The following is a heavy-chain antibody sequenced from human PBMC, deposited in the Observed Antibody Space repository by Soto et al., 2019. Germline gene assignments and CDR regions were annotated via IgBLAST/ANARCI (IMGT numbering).Heavy chain of an antibody. CDR1: GFTFDDFA. D-gene: IGHD3-16*02. V-gene: IGHV3-9*01. J-gene: IGHJ4*02. Sequence: QSGGSLRLSCVASGFTFDDFAMHWVRQAPGKGLEWVSGMSWNRGSIVYADSVKGRFTISRDNAKNSLYLQMNSLRPEDTALYYCAKDISLGELSAPDHWGQGTLVTVSS. CDR3: AKDISLGELSAPDH. CDR2: MSWNRGSI.